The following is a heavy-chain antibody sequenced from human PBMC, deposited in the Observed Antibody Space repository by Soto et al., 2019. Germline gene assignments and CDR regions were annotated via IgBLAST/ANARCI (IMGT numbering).Heavy chain of an antibody. Sequence: GGSLRLSCAASGFTFSSYGMHWVRQAPGKGLEWVAVIWYDGSNKYYADSVKGRFTISRDNSKNTLYLQMNSLRAEDTAVYYCAKGKAIAGTDYWGQGTLVTVSS. CDR2: IWYDGSNK. J-gene: IGHJ4*02. CDR3: AKGKAIAGTDY. D-gene: IGHD2-15*01. V-gene: IGHV3-33*06. CDR1: GFTFSSYG.